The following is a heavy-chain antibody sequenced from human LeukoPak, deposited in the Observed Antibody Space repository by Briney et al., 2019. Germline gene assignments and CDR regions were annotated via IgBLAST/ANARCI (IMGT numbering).Heavy chain of an antibody. CDR2: INHSGST. Sequence: SETLSLTCAVYGGSFSGYYWSWIRQPPGKGLEWIGEINHSGSTNYNPSLKSRVTISVDTSKNQFPLKLSSVTAADTAVYYCARGHQLLYYFDYWGQGTLVTVSS. CDR3: ARGHQLLYYFDY. V-gene: IGHV4-34*01. CDR1: GGSFSGYY. J-gene: IGHJ4*02. D-gene: IGHD2-2*01.